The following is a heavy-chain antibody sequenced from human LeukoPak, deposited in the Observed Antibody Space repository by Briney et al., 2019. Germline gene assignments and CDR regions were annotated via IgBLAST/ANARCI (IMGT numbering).Heavy chain of an antibody. CDR1: GFTVSSNY. J-gene: IGHJ4*02. CDR3: ARDGGDEYYDILTGYYNY. D-gene: IGHD3-9*01. CDR2: IYYSGST. V-gene: IGHV4-39*07. Sequence: PGGSLRLSCAAPGFTVSSNYMSWVRQAPGKGLEWIGSIYYSGSTYYNPSLKSRVTISVDTSKNQFSLKLSSVTAADTAVYYCARDGGDEYYDILTGYYNYWGQGTLVTVSS.